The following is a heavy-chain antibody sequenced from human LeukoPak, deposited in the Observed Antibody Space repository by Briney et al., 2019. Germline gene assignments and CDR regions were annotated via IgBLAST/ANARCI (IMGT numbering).Heavy chain of an antibody. CDR3: ARDQAYSFDY. D-gene: IGHD4-11*01. CDR2: IGSSSSPI. CDR1: GFTFSAYS. V-gene: IGHV3-48*01. J-gene: IGHJ4*02. Sequence: AGGSLRLSCAASGFTFSAYSMNWVRQAPEKGLEWVSYIGSSSSPIYYADSVKGRFTISRDNAKNSLYLQMDSLRAEDTAVYYCARDQAYSFDYWGQGTLVTASS.